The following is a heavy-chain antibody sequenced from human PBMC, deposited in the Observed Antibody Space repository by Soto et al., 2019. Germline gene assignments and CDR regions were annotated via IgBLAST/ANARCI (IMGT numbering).Heavy chain of an antibody. CDR2: ISYDGSNK. CDR3: PKDPARYYDFLSGPGRYGMDV. V-gene: IGHV3-30*18. CDR1: GFIFSRYG. Sequence: GGSLRLSCAASGFIFSRYGMHWVRQAPGKWLEWVAIISYDGSNKDYGDSVKRRFSISRDNSKNTLYLQMNSLRAEDTAVYDCPKDPARYYDFLSGPGRYGMDVWGQGTTVTVSS. J-gene: IGHJ6*02. D-gene: IGHD3-3*01.